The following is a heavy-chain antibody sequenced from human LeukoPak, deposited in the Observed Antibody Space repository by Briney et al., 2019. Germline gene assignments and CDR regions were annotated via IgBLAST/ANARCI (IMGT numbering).Heavy chain of an antibody. D-gene: IGHD2-15*01. Sequence: PSETLSLTCAVYGGSFSGYYWSWLRQPPGKGLEWIGKINHSGTTNYSPSLKSRVTISGDTSKNQFSLKLSSVTAADTAVYYCARDASAGDCSGGSCYIDYWGQGTLVTVSS. V-gene: IGHV4-34*01. J-gene: IGHJ4*02. CDR3: ARDASAGDCSGGSCYIDY. CDR2: INHSGTT. CDR1: GGSFSGYY.